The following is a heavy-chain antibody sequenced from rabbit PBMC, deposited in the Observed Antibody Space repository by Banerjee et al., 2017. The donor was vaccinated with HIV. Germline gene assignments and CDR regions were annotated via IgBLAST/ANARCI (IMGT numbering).Heavy chain of an antibody. CDR2: IDTNDGDT. Sequence: QEQLVESGGGLVKPEGSLTLTCKASGFSFSDRDVMCWVRQAPGKGLEWIACIDTNDGDTDYANWPKGRFTISKTSSTTVTLQMTSLTAADTATYFCARNYVNAFDPWGQGTLVTVS. D-gene: IGHD1-1*01. CDR3: ARNYVNAFDP. CDR1: GFSFSDRDV. J-gene: IGHJ2*01. V-gene: IGHV1S45*01.